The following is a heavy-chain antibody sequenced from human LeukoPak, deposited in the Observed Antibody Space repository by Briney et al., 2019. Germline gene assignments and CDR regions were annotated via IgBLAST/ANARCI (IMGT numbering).Heavy chain of an antibody. V-gene: IGHV1-18*01. D-gene: IGHD6-19*01. CDR2: ISAHNGNT. J-gene: IGHJ4*02. CDR3: ARDKFGSGWYLDY. CDR1: GYTFISYG. Sequence: VASVKVSCKASGYTFISYGISWVRQALGQGLEWMGWISAHNGNTNYAQKFQGRVTMTTDTSTSTAYMELRSLRSDDTAVYYCARDKFGSGWYLDYWGQGTLVTVSS.